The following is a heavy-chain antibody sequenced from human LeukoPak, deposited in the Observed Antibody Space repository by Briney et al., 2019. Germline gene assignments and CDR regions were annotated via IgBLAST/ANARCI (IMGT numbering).Heavy chain of an antibody. CDR2: ISGSGGAT. CDR3: ASGDFGYYYYMDV. J-gene: IGHJ6*03. D-gene: IGHD3-10*01. CDR1: GVTSSSHA. Sequence: GGSLRLSCAASGVTSSSHAMKWVRQAPGKGLEWVSTISGSGGATYYAASVVGRFTISRDNSKNTVYLQMNSLRADDTAMYYCASGDFGYYYYMDVWGKGTTVTVSS. V-gene: IGHV3-23*01.